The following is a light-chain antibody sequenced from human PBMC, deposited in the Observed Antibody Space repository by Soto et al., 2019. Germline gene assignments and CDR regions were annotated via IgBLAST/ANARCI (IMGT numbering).Light chain of an antibody. CDR2: DAS. V-gene: IGKV1-5*01. Sequence: GDRVTITCRASESIRTWLSWYQHKPGKPPKFLIYDASSLESGVPSRFSGRGSGTEFTLTISSLQPDDFATYYCQQYNSYWKFGQGTKVDIK. CDR1: ESIRTW. J-gene: IGKJ1*01. CDR3: QQYNSYWK.